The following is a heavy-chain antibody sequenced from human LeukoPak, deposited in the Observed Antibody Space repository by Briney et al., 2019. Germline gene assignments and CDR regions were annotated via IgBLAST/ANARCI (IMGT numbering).Heavy chain of an antibody. V-gene: IGHV4-59*01. Sequence: SETLSLTCTVSGGSISNYYWNWIRQPPGKGLEWIGYIYYTGNTNFNPSLKSRVTISVDTSKNQFSLKLSSVTAADTAVYYCARDRLQLQSWGQGTLVTVSS. CDR2: IYYTGNT. CDR1: GGSISNYY. J-gene: IGHJ5*02. CDR3: ARDRLQLQS. D-gene: IGHD1-1*01.